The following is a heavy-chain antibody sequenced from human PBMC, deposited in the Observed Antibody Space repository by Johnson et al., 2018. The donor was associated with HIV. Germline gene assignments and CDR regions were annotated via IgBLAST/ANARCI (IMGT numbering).Heavy chain of an antibody. Sequence: VQLVESGGGLVKPGGSLRLSCAASGFTFSDYYMNWIRQAPEKGLEWVADIKQDGSEKYYVDSVKGRFTISRDNAKNSLYVQMNSLRAEDTGVYYCARYTSGWYIGADAFDIWGQGTMVTFSS. CDR2: IKQDGSEK. CDR3: ARYTSGWYIGADAFDI. CDR1: GFTFSDYY. J-gene: IGHJ3*02. D-gene: IGHD6-19*01. V-gene: IGHV3-7*01.